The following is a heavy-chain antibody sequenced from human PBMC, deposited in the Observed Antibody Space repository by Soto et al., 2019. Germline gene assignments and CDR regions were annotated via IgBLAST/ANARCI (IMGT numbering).Heavy chain of an antibody. CDR2: INSGGGTT. J-gene: IGHJ4*02. D-gene: IGHD3-10*01. CDR3: AGSFTYGNFDNSDY. CDR1: GFTFSSYW. V-gene: IGHV3-74*01. Sequence: PGGSLRLSCAASGFTFSSYWMHWFRQAPGKGLMWVSRINSGGGTTTYADSVKGRFTISRDNAKNTLYLQMNGLRAEDTAVYYCAGSFTYGNFDNSDYLDQGTLVTVSS.